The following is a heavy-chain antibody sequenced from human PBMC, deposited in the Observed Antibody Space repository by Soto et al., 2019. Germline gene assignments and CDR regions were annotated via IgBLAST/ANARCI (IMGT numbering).Heavy chain of an antibody. V-gene: IGHV1-69*01. Sequence: QVQLVQSEAEVKKPGSSVKVSCKASGGTFSSYAISWVRQAPGQGLEWMGGIIPIFGTANYAQKFQGRVTITADESTSTAYMELSSLRSEDTAVYYCARENRFLEWLLCWFDPWGQGTLVTVSS. CDR1: GGTFSSYA. CDR3: ARENRFLEWLLCWFDP. D-gene: IGHD3-3*01. J-gene: IGHJ5*02. CDR2: IIPIFGTA.